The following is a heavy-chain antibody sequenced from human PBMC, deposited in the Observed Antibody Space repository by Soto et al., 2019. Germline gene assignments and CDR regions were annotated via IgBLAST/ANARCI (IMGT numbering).Heavy chain of an antibody. V-gene: IGHV4-31*03. CDR1: GGSISSGGYY. CDR2: IYYSGST. Sequence: QVQLQESGPGLVKPSQTLSLTCTVSGGSISSGGYYWSWIRQHPGKGLEWIGYIYYSGSTYYNPSLKRRVTISVDTSKNQCALKLSSVTAADTAVYYCARVGGINWFDPWGQGTLVTVSS. J-gene: IGHJ5*02. D-gene: IGHD1-20*01. CDR3: ARVGGINWFDP.